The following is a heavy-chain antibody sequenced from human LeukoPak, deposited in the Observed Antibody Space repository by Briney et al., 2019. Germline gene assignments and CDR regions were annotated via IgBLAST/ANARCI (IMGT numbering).Heavy chain of an antibody. CDR3: ARGYYDSSGYYIQDAFDI. V-gene: IGHV4-59*12. J-gene: IGHJ3*02. CDR2: IYHSGST. Sequence: SETLSLTCTVSGGSISSYYWSWIRQPPGKGLEWIGYIYHSGSTYYNPSLKSRVTISVDRSKNQFSLKLSSVTAADTAVYYCARGYYDSSGYYIQDAFDIWGQGTMVTVSS. D-gene: IGHD3-22*01. CDR1: GGSISSYY.